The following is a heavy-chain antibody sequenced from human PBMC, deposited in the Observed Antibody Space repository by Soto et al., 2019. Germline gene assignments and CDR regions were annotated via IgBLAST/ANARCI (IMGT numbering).Heavy chain of an antibody. CDR1: GFTFSTYW. V-gene: IGHV3-7*01. Sequence: EVQLVESGGGVVQPGGSLRLSCAASGFTFSTYWMSWVRQAPGKGLEWVANIERDGSEKYYVDSVKGRLTISRDNAKNSLYRQRNSLSAEDTAVYYCARGFKQLNDWGQGTLVTGSS. CDR3: ARGFKQLND. D-gene: IGHD6-13*01. CDR2: IERDGSEK. J-gene: IGHJ4*02.